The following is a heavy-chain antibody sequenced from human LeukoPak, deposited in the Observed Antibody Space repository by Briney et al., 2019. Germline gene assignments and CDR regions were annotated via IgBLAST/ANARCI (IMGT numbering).Heavy chain of an antibody. J-gene: IGHJ4*02. CDR2: IYGDNAT. V-gene: IGHV3-53*01. CDR1: GFLVSGNY. D-gene: IGHD1-26*01. Sequence: GSLRLSCAASGFLVSGNYMTWVRQAPGKGLEWVSLIYGDNATYYAHSVKGRFTISRDSTKNTLFVQMTSLRAEDTAVYYCARINRGNYFLDYWGQGTLVTVSS. CDR3: ARINRGNYFLDY.